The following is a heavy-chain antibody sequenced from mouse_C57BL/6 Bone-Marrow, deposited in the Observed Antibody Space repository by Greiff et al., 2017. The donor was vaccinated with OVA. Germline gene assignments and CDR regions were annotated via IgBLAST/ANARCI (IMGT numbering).Heavy chain of an antibody. Sequence: VQLQQSGPELVKPGASVKISCKASGYAFTGYYMNWVKQSPEKSLEWIGEINPSTGGTTYNQKFKAKATLTVDKSSSTAYMQLKSLTSEDSAVYYCARGGFAYWGQGTPVTVSS. J-gene: IGHJ3*01. CDR3: ARGGFAY. CDR2: INPSTGGT. V-gene: IGHV1-42*01. CDR1: GYAFTGYY.